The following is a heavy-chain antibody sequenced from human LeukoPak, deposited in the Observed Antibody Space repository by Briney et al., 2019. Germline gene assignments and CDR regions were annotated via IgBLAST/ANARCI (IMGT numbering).Heavy chain of an antibody. CDR1: GFTFSSYW. J-gene: IGHJ5*02. CDR3: ARHGRKYQLLRWFDP. Sequence: PEGSLRLSCAASGFTFSSYWMSWTRQPPGKGLEWIGEINHSGSTNYNPSLKSRVTISVDTSKNQFSLKLSSVTAADTAVYYCARHGRKYQLLRWFDPWGQGTLVTVSS. D-gene: IGHD2-2*01. V-gene: IGHV4-34*01. CDR2: INHSGST.